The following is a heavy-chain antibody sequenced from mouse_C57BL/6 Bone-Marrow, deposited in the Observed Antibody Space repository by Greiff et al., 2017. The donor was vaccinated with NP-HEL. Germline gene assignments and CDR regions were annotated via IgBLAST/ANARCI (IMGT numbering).Heavy chain of an antibody. CDR2: IYPSDSET. V-gene: IGHV1-61*01. J-gene: IGHJ2*01. Sequence: QVQLQQSGAELVRPGSSVKLSCKASGYTFTSYWMDWVKQRPGQGLEWIGNIYPSDSETHYNQKFKDKATLTVDKSSRTSYMQLSILTSEDSSVYYCAMSGSSLDYWGQGTTLTVSS. CDR1: GYTFTSYW. CDR3: AMSGSSLDY. D-gene: IGHD1-1*01.